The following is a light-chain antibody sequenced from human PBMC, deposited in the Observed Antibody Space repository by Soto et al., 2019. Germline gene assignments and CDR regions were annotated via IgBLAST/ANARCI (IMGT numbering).Light chain of an antibody. CDR2: GVF. J-gene: IGKJ5*01. Sequence: EIVLTQSPATLSLSPGERATLSCRASQSVSSYLAWYHQRPGQAPRLLIYGVFRRATGIPDRFSGSGSGTDFTLTISRLEPEDFAVYYCQQYGSSHTFGQGTRLEIK. CDR1: QSVSSY. V-gene: IGKV3-20*01. CDR3: QQYGSSHT.